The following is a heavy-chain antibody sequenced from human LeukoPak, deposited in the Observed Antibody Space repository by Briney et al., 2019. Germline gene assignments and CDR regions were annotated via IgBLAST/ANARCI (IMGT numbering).Heavy chain of an antibody. CDR2: ISSSGSTI. D-gene: IGHD3-10*01. Sequence: GGSLRLSCAASGFTFSDYYMSWIRQAPGKGLEWVSYISSSGSTIYYADSVKGRFTISRDNAKNSLYLQMNSLSAEDTAVYYCARDGRGITPTYYFDYWGQGTLVTVSS. CDR1: GFTFSDYY. J-gene: IGHJ4*02. V-gene: IGHV3-11*04. CDR3: ARDGRGITPTYYFDY.